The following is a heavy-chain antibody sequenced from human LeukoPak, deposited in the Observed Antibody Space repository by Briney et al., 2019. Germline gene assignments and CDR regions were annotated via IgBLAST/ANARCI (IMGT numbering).Heavy chain of an antibody. J-gene: IGHJ4*02. D-gene: IGHD3-22*01. CDR1: GFTFSSYG. CDR3: AKDGYYYDSSAYYVIYYFDS. Sequence: QAGGSLRLSCAASGFTFSSYGMHWVRQAPGKGLEWVAVISYDGSNKYYADSVKGRFTISRDNSKNTLYLQMNSLRAEDTAVYYCAKDGYYYDSSAYYVIYYFDSWGQGTLVTVSS. CDR2: ISYDGSNK. V-gene: IGHV3-30*18.